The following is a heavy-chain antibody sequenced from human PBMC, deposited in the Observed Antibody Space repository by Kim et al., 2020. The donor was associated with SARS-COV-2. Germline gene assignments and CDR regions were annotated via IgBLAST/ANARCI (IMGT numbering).Heavy chain of an antibody. CDR2: ISYDGSNT. CDR3: AKDAAEWKRMCAFDI. Sequence: GGSLRLSCAASGFTFSSYGMHWVRQAPGKGLEWVAVISYDGSNTYYADSVKGRFTISRDNSKNTLYLQMNSLRAEDTAVYYCAKDAAEWKRMCAFDIWGQGTMVTVSS. V-gene: IGHV3-30*18. CDR1: GFTFSSYG. D-gene: IGHD3-3*01. J-gene: IGHJ3*02.